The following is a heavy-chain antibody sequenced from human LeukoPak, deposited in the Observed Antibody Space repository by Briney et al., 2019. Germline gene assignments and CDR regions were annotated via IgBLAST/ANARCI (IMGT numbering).Heavy chain of an antibody. Sequence: SETLSLTCTVSGGSISSYYWSWIRQPAGKGLEWIRRIYTSGSTNYNPSLKSRVTMSVDTSKNQFSLKLSSVTAADTAVYYCARNRGSSWYEYYFDYWGQGTLVTVSS. D-gene: IGHD6-13*01. V-gene: IGHV4-4*07. CDR2: IYTSGST. CDR3: ARNRGSSWYEYYFDY. CDR1: GGSISSYY. J-gene: IGHJ4*02.